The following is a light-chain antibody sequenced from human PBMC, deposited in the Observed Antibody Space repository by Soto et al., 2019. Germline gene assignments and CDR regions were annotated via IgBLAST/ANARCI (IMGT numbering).Light chain of an antibody. CDR2: GAS. Sequence: EIVLTQSPGTLSLSPGERATLSCRASQSVSSSYLAWYQHKPGQAPRLLIYGASSRATGIPDRFSASGTGTDFTLTISDVQPEDFAVYYCHQRQSWPRTFGQGTKVDI. CDR1: QSVSSSY. V-gene: IGKV3-20*01. J-gene: IGKJ1*01. CDR3: HQRQSWPRT.